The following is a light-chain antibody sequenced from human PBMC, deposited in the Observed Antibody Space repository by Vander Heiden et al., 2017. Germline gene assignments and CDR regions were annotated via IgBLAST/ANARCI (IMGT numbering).Light chain of an antibody. CDR1: QNITTY. V-gene: IGKV1-39*01. J-gene: IGKJ1*01. CDR3: QQSYTTPRT. CDR2: AAS. Sequence: DIQMTQSPSSLSASVGDRVSISCRASQNITTYLNWYQHKSGEAPNLLVHAASSLQSGVPSRFSGGGSGTHFTLTISSLQPEDFATYYCQQSYTTPRTFGQGTKVEIK.